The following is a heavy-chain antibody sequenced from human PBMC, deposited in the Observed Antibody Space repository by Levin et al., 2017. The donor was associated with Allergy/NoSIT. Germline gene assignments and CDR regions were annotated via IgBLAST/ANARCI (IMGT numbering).Heavy chain of an antibody. D-gene: IGHD2/OR15-2a*01. V-gene: IGHV1-8*01. CDR1: GYTFTSYN. Sequence: ASVKVSCKASGYTFTSYNINWVRQATGQGLEWMGWMNPNSGNTDYAQKFQGRVTMTRNTSISTAYMELSSLRSDDTAVYYCSSGQHSNIGASAFWGQGTLVTVSS. J-gene: IGHJ4*02. CDR3: SSGQHSNIGASAF. CDR2: MNPNSGNT.